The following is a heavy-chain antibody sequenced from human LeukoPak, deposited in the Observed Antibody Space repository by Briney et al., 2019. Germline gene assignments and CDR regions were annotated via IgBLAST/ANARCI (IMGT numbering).Heavy chain of an antibody. CDR3: ARGSRNHYDYSGYYNY. D-gene: IGHD3-22*01. CDR1: GFTFSSYG. J-gene: IGHJ4*02. V-gene: IGHV3-30*03. CDR2: ISYDGSNK. Sequence: GGSLRLSCAASGFTFSSYGMHWVRQAPGKGLEWVAVISYDGSNKYYADSVKGRFTISRDNSKNTLYLQMGSLRAEDMAVYYCARGSRNHYDYSGYYNYWGQGTLVTVSS.